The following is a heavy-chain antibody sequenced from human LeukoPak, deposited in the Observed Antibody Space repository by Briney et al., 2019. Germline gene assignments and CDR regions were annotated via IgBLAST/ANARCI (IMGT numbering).Heavy chain of an antibody. CDR3: ARAHYYDSKALYDAFDI. CDR2: IIPIFGTA. D-gene: IGHD3-22*01. Sequence: ASVKVSCKASGGIFSSYAISWVRQAPGQGLEWMGGIIPIFGTANYAQKFQGRVTITADESTSTAYMELSSLRSEDTAVYYCARAHYYDSKALYDAFDIWGQGTMVTVSS. J-gene: IGHJ3*02. V-gene: IGHV1-69*01. CDR1: GGIFSSYA.